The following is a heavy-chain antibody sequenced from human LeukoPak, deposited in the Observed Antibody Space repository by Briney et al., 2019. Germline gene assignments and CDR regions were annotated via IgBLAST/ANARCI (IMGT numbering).Heavy chain of an antibody. Sequence: GGSLRLSCAASGFTLSSYWMSWVRQAPGKGLEWVANIKQDGSEKYYVDSVKGRFTISRDNAKNSLYLQMNSLRAEDTAVYYCARSSPVASGYYPYYFDYWGQGTLVTVSS. J-gene: IGHJ4*02. CDR2: IKQDGSEK. V-gene: IGHV3-7*01. CDR1: GFTLSSYW. CDR3: ARSSPVASGYYPYYFDY. D-gene: IGHD3-22*01.